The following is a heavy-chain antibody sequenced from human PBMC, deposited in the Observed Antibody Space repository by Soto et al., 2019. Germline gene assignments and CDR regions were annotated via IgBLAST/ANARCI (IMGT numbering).Heavy chain of an antibody. D-gene: IGHD1-26*01. V-gene: IGHV4-38-2*01. J-gene: IGHJ4*02. CDR2: IYHSGST. Sequence: SETLSLTCAVSGYSISSGYYWGWIRQPPGKGLEWIGSIYHSGSTYYNPSLKSRVTISVDTSKNQFSLKLSSVTAADTAVYYCARANDIVGATFDYWGQGTLVTVSS. CDR1: GYSISSGYY. CDR3: ARANDIVGATFDY.